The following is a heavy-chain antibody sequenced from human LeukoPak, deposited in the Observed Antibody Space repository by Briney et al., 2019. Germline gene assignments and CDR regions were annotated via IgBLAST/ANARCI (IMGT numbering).Heavy chain of an antibody. V-gene: IGHV3-73*01. CDR3: TRRKPDTIDAFDI. Sequence: GGSLRLSCAASGFTFSGSAMHWVRQASGKGLEWVGRIRSKANSYATAYAASVKGRFTISRDDSKNTAYLQMNSLKTEDTAVYYCTRRKPDTIDAFDIWGQGTMVTVSS. D-gene: IGHD1-14*01. J-gene: IGHJ3*02. CDR2: IRSKANSYAT. CDR1: GFTFSGSA.